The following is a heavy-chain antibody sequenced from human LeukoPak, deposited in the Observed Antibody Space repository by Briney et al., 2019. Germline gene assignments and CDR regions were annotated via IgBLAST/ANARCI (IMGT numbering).Heavy chain of an antibody. CDR1: GYSFISYG. D-gene: IGHD3-10*01. Sequence: ASVKVSCKASGYSFISYGISWVRQAPGQGLEWMGWISAYNGDTNYAQKFQGRVTMTTDTSTNTAYMELRSLRSDDMAVYYCARSQTGSGSYFCYFDYWGQGTLVTVSS. V-gene: IGHV1-18*03. J-gene: IGHJ4*02. CDR2: ISAYNGDT. CDR3: ARSQTGSGSYFCYFDY.